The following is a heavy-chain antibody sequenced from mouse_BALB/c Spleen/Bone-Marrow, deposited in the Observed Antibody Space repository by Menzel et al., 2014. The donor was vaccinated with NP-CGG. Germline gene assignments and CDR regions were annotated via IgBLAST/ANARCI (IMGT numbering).Heavy chain of an antibody. D-gene: IGHD3-3*01. CDR2: INPNSRTI. J-gene: IGHJ3*01. CDR3: ARLGDRGWFAY. V-gene: IGHV4-1*02. CDR1: GSYFRRYW. Sequence: DVKLVESGGGLVQPGGSLKLSCAASGSYFRRYWMSWVRQAPGKGLEWIGEINPNSRTINYTPSLKDKFIISRDNAKNTLYLQMSRVRSEDTALYYCARLGDRGWFAYWGRGTLVTVSA.